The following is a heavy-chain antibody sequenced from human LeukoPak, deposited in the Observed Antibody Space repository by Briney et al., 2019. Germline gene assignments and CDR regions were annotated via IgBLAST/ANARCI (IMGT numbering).Heavy chain of an antibody. CDR2: TKKDGSEK. Sequence: GGSLRLSCVASGFTFSDSWMSWVRQAPGKGLEWVADTKKDGSEKGYVGSVKGRFTISRDNAKNSLYLQMDSLRAEDTAVYYCATYTNWVAGDVWGQGTTVSVSS. V-gene: IGHV3-7*01. CDR1: GFTFSDSW. D-gene: IGHD7-27*01. CDR3: ATYTNWVAGDV. J-gene: IGHJ6*02.